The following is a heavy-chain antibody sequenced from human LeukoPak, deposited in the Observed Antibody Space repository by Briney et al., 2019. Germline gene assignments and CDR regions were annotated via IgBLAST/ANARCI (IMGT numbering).Heavy chain of an antibody. CDR2: ISSSSSYI. V-gene: IGHV3-21*01. CDR1: GFTFSSYS. J-gene: IGHJ4*02. CDR3: ASSPAVAGTG. D-gene: IGHD6-19*01. Sequence: GGSLRLSCAASGFTFSSYSMSWVRQAPGKGLEWVSSISSSSSYIYYADSVKGRFTISRDNAKNSLYLQMNSLRAEDTAVYYCASSPAVAGTGRGQGTLVTVSS.